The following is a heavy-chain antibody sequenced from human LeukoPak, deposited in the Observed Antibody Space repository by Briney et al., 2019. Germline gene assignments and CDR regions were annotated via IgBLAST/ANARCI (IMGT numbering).Heavy chain of an antibody. CDR1: GFSFNTYS. D-gene: IGHD6-13*01. CDR3: ARSQSSSLIDY. V-gene: IGHV3-21*01. J-gene: IGHJ4*02. Sequence: GGSLRLSCAASGFSFNTYSMHWVRGAPGKGLEWVSSISGSSSYIYYADSVKGRFTISRDNAKNTLYLQMNSLTVEDTAVYYCARSQSSSLIDYWGQGTLVTVSS. CDR2: ISGSSSYI.